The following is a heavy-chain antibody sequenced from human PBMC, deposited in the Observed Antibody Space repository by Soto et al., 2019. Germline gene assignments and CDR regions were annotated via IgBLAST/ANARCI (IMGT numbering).Heavy chain of an antibody. CDR1: GGSFSGYY. CDR2: INHSGST. J-gene: IGHJ4*02. D-gene: IGHD6-13*01. V-gene: IGHV4-34*01. CDR3: ARGTSSSWYGFGY. Sequence: QVQLQQWGAGLLKPSETLSLTCAVYGGSFSGYYWSWIRQPPGKGLEWIGEINHSGSTNYNPSLKSRVTISVDTSKNQFSLKLSSVTAADTAVYYCARGTSSSWYGFGYWGQGTLVTVSS.